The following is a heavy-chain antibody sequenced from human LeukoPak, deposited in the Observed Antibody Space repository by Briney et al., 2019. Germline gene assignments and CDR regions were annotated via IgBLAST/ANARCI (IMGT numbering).Heavy chain of an antibody. Sequence: SETLSLTCTVSGGSISSSSYYWGWIRQPPGKGLEWIGSIYYSGSTYYNPSLKSRVTISVDTSKNQFSLKLSSVTAADTAVYYCATLSIVGATRLVDYWGQGTLVTVSS. V-gene: IGHV4-39*01. J-gene: IGHJ4*02. D-gene: IGHD1-26*01. CDR1: GGSISSSSYY. CDR2: IYYSGST. CDR3: ATLSIVGATRLVDY.